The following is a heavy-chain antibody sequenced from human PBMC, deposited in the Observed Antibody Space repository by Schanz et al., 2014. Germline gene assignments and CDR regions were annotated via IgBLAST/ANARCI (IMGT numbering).Heavy chain of an antibody. V-gene: IGHV4-4*08. D-gene: IGHD3-10*01. CDR2: IYGGGST. J-gene: IGHJ6*02. CDR1: GVSISSFY. CDR3: TRMSLRRGDYGGLDV. Sequence: QVQLQESGPGLVRPSETLSLTCTVSGVSISSFYWSWIRQSPGQGLEYFGYIYGGGSTSYNPSFKSRVTMTLATSRTAFPLKPSSVTAADTAVYYCTRMSLRRGDYGGLDVWGQGTTVTVSS.